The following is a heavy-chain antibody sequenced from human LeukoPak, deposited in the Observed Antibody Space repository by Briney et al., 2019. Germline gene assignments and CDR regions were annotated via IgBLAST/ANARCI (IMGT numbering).Heavy chain of an antibody. CDR2: ISGSGGST. CDR1: GFAFSSYA. V-gene: IGHV3-23*01. D-gene: IGHD4-17*01. J-gene: IGHJ3*02. CDR3: ARASDYDAFDI. Sequence: GGSLRLSCAASGFAFSSYAMSWVRQAPGKGLEWVSAISGSGGSTYYADSVKGRFTISRDNSKNSLYLQMNSLRAEDTAVYYCARASDYDAFDIWGQGTMVTVSS.